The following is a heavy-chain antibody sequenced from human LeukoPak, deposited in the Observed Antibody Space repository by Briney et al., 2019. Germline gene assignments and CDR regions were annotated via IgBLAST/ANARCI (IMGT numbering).Heavy chain of an antibody. J-gene: IGHJ4*02. CDR2: ISSSSSYI. D-gene: IGHD3-16*01. Sequence: GGSLRLSCAASGFTFSSYSMNWVRQAPGKGLEWVSSISSSSSYIYYADSVKGRFTISRDNSKNTLYLQMNSLRAEDTAVYYCAKNLAFDYWGQGTLVTVSS. CDR3: AKNLAFDY. CDR1: GFTFSSYS. V-gene: IGHV3-21*04.